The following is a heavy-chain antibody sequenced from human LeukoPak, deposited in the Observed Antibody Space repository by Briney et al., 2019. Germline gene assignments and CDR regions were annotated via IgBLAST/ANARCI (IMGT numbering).Heavy chain of an antibody. J-gene: IGHJ4*02. CDR3: ARRRFVRGPDVVNPFDY. V-gene: IGHV4-34*01. D-gene: IGHD2-8*01. CDR1: GGSFSNYY. Sequence: SEALSLTCAVYGGSFSNYYWSWVRQPPGKGLEWIGEINHSGSTTYNPSLKSRVTISIDTSKSQFSLKLSSVTAADTAVYYCARRRFVRGPDVVNPFDYWGQGTLVTVSS. CDR2: INHSGST.